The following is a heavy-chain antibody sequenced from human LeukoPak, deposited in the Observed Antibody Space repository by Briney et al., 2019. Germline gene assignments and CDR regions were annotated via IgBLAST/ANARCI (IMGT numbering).Heavy chain of an antibody. V-gene: IGHV3-30*02. CDR1: GFTFSSYG. CDR3: ARGPDYDILADYFDY. CDR2: IRYDGSNK. Sequence: GGSLRLSCAASGFTFSSYGMHWVRQAPGKGLEWVAFIRYDGSNKYYADSVKGRFTISRDNSKNTLFLQMNSLRPEDTAVYYCARGPDYDILADYFDYWGQGTLVTVSS. J-gene: IGHJ4*02. D-gene: IGHD3-9*01.